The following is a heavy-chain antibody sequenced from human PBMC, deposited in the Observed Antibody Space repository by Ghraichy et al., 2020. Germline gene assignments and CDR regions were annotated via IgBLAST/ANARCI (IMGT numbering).Heavy chain of an antibody. D-gene: IGHD7-27*01. V-gene: IGHV4-59*01. CDR3: ARGTANWGSGNWYFDL. CDR1: GDSIRNYY. J-gene: IGHJ2*01. CDR2: TFHSGST. Sequence: SETLSLTCSVPGDSIRNYYWTWMRQPPGKGLEWIGYTFHSGSTKFSPSLKSRVALSVDTSKNQFSLNLTSVTAADTAVYYCARGTANWGSGNWYFDLWGPGTLVPVSS.